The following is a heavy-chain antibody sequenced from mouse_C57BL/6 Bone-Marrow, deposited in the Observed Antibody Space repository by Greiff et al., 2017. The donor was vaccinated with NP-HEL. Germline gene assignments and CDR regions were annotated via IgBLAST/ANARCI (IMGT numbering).Heavy chain of an antibody. CDR2: IYPGDGDT. Sequence: QVQLQQSGPELVKPGASVKISCKASGYAFSSSWMNWVKQRPGKGLEWIGRIYPGDGDTNYNGKFKGKATLTADKSSSTAYMQLSSLTSEDSAVYFCARKITTVVATTSRYFDVWGTGTTVTVSS. CDR3: ARKITTVVATTSRYFDV. CDR1: GYAFSSSW. J-gene: IGHJ1*03. D-gene: IGHD1-1*01. V-gene: IGHV1-82*01.